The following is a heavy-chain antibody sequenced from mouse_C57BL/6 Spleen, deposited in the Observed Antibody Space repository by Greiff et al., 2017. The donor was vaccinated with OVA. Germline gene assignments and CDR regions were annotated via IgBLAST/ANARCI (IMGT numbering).Heavy chain of an antibody. CDR3: AREGMGYFDY. V-gene: IGHV1-52*01. CDR2: IDPSDSET. D-gene: IGHD2-3*01. CDR1: GYTFTSYW. J-gene: IGHJ2*01. Sequence: QVQLKQPGAELVRPGSSVKLSCKASGYTFTSYWMHWVKQRPIQGLEWIGNIDPSDSETHYNQKFKGKATLTVDKSSSTAYMQLSSLTSEDSAVYYCAREGMGYFDYWGQGTTLTVSS.